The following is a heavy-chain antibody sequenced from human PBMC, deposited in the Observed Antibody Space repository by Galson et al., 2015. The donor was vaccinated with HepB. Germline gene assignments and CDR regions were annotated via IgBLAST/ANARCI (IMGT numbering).Heavy chain of an antibody. V-gene: IGHV3-33*01. J-gene: IGHJ4*02. CDR3: VRDGIYCSDVLRHPY. D-gene: IGHD2-15*01. Sequence: SLRLSCAASGFTFSSYAMNWVRQAPGKGLEWVAAIWYDGSIKYYKDSVRGRFTVSRDNSKNSLYLQMNRLRAEDTAVYFFVRDGIYCSDVLRHPYWGQGTLVTVSS. CDR1: GFTFSSYA. CDR2: IWYDGSIK.